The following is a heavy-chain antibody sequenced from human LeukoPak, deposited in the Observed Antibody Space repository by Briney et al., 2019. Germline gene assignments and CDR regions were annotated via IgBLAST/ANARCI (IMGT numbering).Heavy chain of an antibody. CDR1: GFTFSGFA. CDR3: AKTMGAIDHDY. D-gene: IGHD1-26*01. CDR2: ISGSGGST. V-gene: IGHV3-23*01. J-gene: IGHJ4*02. Sequence: GGSLRLSCAASGFTFSGFAMSWVRQSPGKGLEWVSTISGSGGSTYYADSVKDRFTISRDNSKNTLYLQMNSLGAEDTAVYYCAKTMGAIDHDYWGQGTLVTVSS.